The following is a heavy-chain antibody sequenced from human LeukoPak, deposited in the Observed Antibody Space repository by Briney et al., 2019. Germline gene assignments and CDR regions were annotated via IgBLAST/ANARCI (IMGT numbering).Heavy chain of an antibody. CDR2: IYYSGST. V-gene: IGHV4-39*01. CDR1: GGSISSSSYY. CDR3: ARCFSNNWFGRYDYFMDV. J-gene: IGHJ6*03. D-gene: IGHD6-13*01. Sequence: SETLSLTCTVSGGSISSSSYYWGWIRQPPGKGLEWIGSIYYSGSTYYNPSLKSRVTISVDTSKNQFSLKLSSVTAADTAVYYCARCFSNNWFGRYDYFMDVWGKGTTVTVSS.